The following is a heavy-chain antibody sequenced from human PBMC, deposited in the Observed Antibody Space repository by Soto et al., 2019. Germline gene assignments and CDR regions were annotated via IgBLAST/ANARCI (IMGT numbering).Heavy chain of an antibody. J-gene: IGHJ5*02. D-gene: IGHD6-19*01. V-gene: IGHV3-30*18. CDR3: AKVYASTSGWYGSGSGPFNP. CDR2: ISSTGSNQ. Sequence: GGSLRLSFAASGFPCTSHGMHWVRHAPGKGLDWVAAISSTGSNQFYADSVNGRFTISRSDSTNTRYLEMKTLRVEDTAIYYCAKVYASTSGWYGSGSGPFNPWGQGTLVTVS. CDR1: GFPCTSHG.